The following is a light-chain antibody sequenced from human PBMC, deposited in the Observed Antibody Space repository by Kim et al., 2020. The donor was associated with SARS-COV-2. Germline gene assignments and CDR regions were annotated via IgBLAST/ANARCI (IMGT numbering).Light chain of an antibody. V-gene: IGKV1-33*01. J-gene: IGKJ2*01. Sequence: DIQMTQSPSSLSASVGDRVAITCQASRDIKKYLNWYQQRPGMAPKLLLYAASNLQTGVPSRFTGSGSGTHFTFTITRLQPEDTATYYCQQSDTLPYTFGQGTKVEI. CDR1: RDIKKY. CDR2: AAS. CDR3: QQSDTLPYT.